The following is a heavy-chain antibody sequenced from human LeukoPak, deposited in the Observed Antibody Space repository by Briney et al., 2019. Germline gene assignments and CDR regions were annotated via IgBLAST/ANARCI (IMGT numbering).Heavy chain of an antibody. Sequence: SETLSLTCSISGASLGNFYWIWIRQPPGKGLEWIGYIHNSGSTSYNPSLKSRFTISIDRSSNQFSLRVSSVTAADTAVYYCARQSGYDPNFDYWGQGTLVTVSS. CDR2: IHNSGST. CDR3: ARQSGYDPNFDY. J-gene: IGHJ4*02. CDR1: GASLGNFY. V-gene: IGHV4-59*08. D-gene: IGHD5-12*01.